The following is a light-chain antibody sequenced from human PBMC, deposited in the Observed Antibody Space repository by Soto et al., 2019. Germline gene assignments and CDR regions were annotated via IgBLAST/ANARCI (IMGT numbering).Light chain of an antibody. CDR1: SSNVGGNT. V-gene: IGLV1-44*01. J-gene: IGLJ1*01. CDR3: SPYSSTSTRAV. Sequence: SVLTPPPSASGTPGQRFTISCPGSSSNVGGNTVSGYQQIPGAPPKLLIHDNNQRPSGVPARFSGSKSGYAASLTTSGLQAEDEADYYCSPYSSTSTRAVFRTGTNATVL. CDR2: DNN.